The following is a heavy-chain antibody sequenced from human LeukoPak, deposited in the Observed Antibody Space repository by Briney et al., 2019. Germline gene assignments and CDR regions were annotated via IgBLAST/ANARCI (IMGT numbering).Heavy chain of an antibody. V-gene: IGHV1-18*01. CDR2: ISAYNGNT. Sequence: ASVKVSCKASGYTFTSYGISWVRQAPGQGLEWMGWISAYNGNTNYAQMLQGRVTMTTDTSTSTAYMELRSLRSDDTAVYYCARVYPPYGDFWSYRKAYYYYYMDVWGKGTTVTVSS. D-gene: IGHD3-3*01. J-gene: IGHJ6*03. CDR1: GYTFTSYG. CDR3: ARVYPPYGDFWSYRKAYYYYYMDV.